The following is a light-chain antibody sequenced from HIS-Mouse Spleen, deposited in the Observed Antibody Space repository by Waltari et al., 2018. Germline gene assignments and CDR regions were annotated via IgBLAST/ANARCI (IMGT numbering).Light chain of an antibody. Sequence: SYELTQPPSVSVSPGQTARITCSGDALPTQYAYWYQQKSGQAPGLAISEDSKRPPGIPERFSGSSSGTMATLTISGAQVEDEADYYCYSTDSSGNHRVFGGGTKLTVL. V-gene: IGLV3-10*01. J-gene: IGLJ2*01. CDR1: ALPTQY. CDR2: EDS. CDR3: YSTDSSGNHRV.